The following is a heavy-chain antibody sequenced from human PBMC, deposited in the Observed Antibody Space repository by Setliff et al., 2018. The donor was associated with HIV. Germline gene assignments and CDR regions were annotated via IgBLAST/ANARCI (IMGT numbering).Heavy chain of an antibody. Sequence: GESLKISCKSSGYSFTTYWIGWVRQMPGKGLEWMGIIYPYDSDTRYNPSFQGHVTISADKSISTAYVQWSGLKASDTAIYYCARRPYYDSWSGHQAFDVWGQGTMVTVSS. CDR3: ARRPYYDSWSGHQAFDV. J-gene: IGHJ3*01. V-gene: IGHV5-51*01. D-gene: IGHD3-3*01. CDR2: IYPYDSDT. CDR1: GYSFTTYW.